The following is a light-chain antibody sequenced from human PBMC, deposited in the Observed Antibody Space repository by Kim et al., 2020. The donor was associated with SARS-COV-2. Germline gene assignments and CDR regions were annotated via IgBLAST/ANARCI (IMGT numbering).Light chain of an antibody. CDR2: SND. V-gene: IGLV1-47*02. CDR1: SSNIGTNY. CDR3: AAWDDGLSGWV. J-gene: IGLJ3*02. Sequence: QSVLTQPPSASGTPGQRVTISCSGSSSNIGTNYVYWYRQLPGTAPKLLIYSNDQRPSGVPDRFSGSKSGTSASLAISGLRSEDEADYYCAAWDDGLSGWVLGGGTKVTVL.